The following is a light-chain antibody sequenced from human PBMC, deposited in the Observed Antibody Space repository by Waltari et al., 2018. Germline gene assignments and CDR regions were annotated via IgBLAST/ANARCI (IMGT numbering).Light chain of an antibody. CDR3: QSYDSSLNGFYV. CDR2: RNT. J-gene: IGLJ1*01. CDR1: SSNIGAGYD. V-gene: IGLV1-40*01. Sequence: QPVLTQPPSVSGAPGQRVTISCTGSSSNIGAGYDVHWYQQLPGTAPKPHIYRNTSRPSGVPDRVSGSKSGTSASLAITGLQAEDEAAYYCQSYDSSLNGFYVFGSGTKVTVL.